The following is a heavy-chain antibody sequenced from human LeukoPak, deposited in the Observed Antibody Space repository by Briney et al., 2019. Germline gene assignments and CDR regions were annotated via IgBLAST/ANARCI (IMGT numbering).Heavy chain of an antibody. D-gene: IGHD5-24*01. V-gene: IGHV3-23*01. CDR3: MATMLRMGGNY. CDR2: ISGSGGST. Sequence: GGSLRLSYAASGFTFSSYAMSWVRQAPGKGLEWVSAISGSGGSTYYADSVKGRFTISRDNSKNTLYLQMNSLRAEDTAVYYCMATMLRMGGNYWGQGTLVTVSS. J-gene: IGHJ4*02. CDR1: GFTFSSYA.